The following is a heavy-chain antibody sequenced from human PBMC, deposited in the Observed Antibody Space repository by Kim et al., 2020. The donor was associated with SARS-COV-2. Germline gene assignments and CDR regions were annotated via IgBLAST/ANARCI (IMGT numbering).Heavy chain of an antibody. Sequence: GGSLRLSCAASGFTFSSYAMSWVRQAPGKGLEWASAISGSGGSTYYADSVKGRFTISRDNSKNTLYLQMNSLRAEDTAVYYCAKVIWFGDAWGAFDIWGQGTMVTVSS. CDR2: ISGSGGST. CDR1: GFTFSSYA. D-gene: IGHD3-10*01. V-gene: IGHV3-23*01. J-gene: IGHJ3*02. CDR3: AKVIWFGDAWGAFDI.